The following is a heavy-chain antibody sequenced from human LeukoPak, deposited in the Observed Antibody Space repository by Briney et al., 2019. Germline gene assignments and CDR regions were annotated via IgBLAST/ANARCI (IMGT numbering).Heavy chain of an antibody. D-gene: IGHD3-9*01. CDR1: GGTFSSYA. CDR2: IIPILGIA. CDR3: ASGDILTGLDY. V-gene: IGHV1-69*04. J-gene: IGHJ4*02. Sequence: SVKVSCKASGGTFSSYAISWVRQAPGQGLEWMGRIIPILGIANYAQKFQGRVTITADKSTSTAYMELSSLRSEDAAVYYCASGDILTGLDYWGQGTLVTVSS.